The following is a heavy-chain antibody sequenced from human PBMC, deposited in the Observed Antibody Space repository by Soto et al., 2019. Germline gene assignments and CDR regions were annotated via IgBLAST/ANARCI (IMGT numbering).Heavy chain of an antibody. Sequence: ASVNVSCKASGYTFTRDQIHWVRQAPGQGLERMGMIEPSGGKTNYAQKFQGRVTLTSDTSTSTVYMARSSLRSDDTAIYFCGRVMRSLLSITALDTWGQGTLVTVSS. D-gene: IGHD3-10*01. V-gene: IGHV1-46*01. CDR1: GYTFTRDQ. J-gene: IGHJ5*02. CDR3: GRVMRSLLSITALDT. CDR2: IEPSGGKT.